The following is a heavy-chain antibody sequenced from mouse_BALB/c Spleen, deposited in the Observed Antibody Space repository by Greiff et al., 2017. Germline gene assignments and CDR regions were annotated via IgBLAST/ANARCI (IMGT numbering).Heavy chain of an antibody. CDR3: ARHEDYGGAY. CDR2: ISSGGGST. J-gene: IGHJ3*01. V-gene: IGHV5-12-1*01. CDR1: GFAFSSYD. D-gene: IGHD2-4*01. Sequence: EVMLVESGGGLVKPGGSLKLSCAASGFAFSSYDMSWVRQTPEKRLEWVAYISSGGGSTYYPDTVKGRFTISRDNAKNTLYLQMSSLKSEDTAMYYCARHEDYGGAYWGQGTLVTVSA.